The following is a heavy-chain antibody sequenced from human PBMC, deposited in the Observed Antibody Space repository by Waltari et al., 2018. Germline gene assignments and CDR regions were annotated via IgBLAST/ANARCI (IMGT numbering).Heavy chain of an antibody. Sequence: QVQLQESGPGLVKPSQTLSLSCSVPGGSMHRGSYFWSWFRPPAGEGLEWIGHIYISGNPDYNPSLKSRATISIDRSKNQFSLNLTSVTAADTAVYYCARERGYCSSSTCYTTADYYYYMDVWGKGTAVIVSS. J-gene: IGHJ6*03. CDR2: IYISGNP. V-gene: IGHV4-61*02. CDR3: ARERGYCSSSTCYTTADYYYYMDV. D-gene: IGHD2-2*01. CDR1: GGSMHRGSYF.